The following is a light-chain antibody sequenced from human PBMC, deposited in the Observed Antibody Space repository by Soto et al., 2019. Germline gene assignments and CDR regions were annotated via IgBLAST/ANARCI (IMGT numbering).Light chain of an antibody. J-gene: IGKJ4*01. CDR3: QQYYNWPLLT. CDR2: GAS. CDR1: QSVSSN. Sequence: EIMMTQSPATLSVSPGERATLSCRASQSVSSNLAWYQQKPGQAPRLLIYGASTRATGSPARFSGSGSGTEFTLTISSLQSEDFAIYFCQQYYNWPLLTFGGGTKVEIK. V-gene: IGKV3-15*01.